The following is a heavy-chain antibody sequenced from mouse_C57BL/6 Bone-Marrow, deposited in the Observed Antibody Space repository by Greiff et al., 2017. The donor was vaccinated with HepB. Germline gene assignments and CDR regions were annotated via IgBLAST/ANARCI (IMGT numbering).Heavy chain of an antibody. CDR1: GFNIKDYY. D-gene: IGHD2-1*01. Sequence: EVQLQQSGAELVKPGASVKLSCTASGFNIKDYYMHWVKQRTEQGLEWIGRIDPEDGETKYAPTFQGKATITADTSSNTAYLQLSSLTSEDTAVYYCARGGNYWFAYWGQGTLVTVSA. CDR3: ARGGNYWFAY. CDR2: IDPEDGET. J-gene: IGHJ3*01. V-gene: IGHV14-2*01.